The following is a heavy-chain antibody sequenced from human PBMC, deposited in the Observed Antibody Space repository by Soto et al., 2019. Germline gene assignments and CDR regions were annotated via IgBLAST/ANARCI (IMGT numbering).Heavy chain of an antibody. CDR1: GYTFTSYY. CDR2: INPSGGST. D-gene: IGHD2-2*01. V-gene: IGHV1-46*01. CDR3: ASTIVVVPAARRDAFDI. J-gene: IGHJ3*02. Sequence: QVQLVQSGAEVKKPGASVKVSCKASGYTFTSYYMHWVRQAPGQGLEWMGIINPSGGSTSYAQKFQGRVTMTRDTSTSTVYMELSSLRSEDTAVYYCASTIVVVPAARRDAFDIWGQGTMVTVSS.